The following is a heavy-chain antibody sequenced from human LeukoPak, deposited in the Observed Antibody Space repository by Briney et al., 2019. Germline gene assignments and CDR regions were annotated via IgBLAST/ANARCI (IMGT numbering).Heavy chain of an antibody. Sequence: SETLSLTCAVYGGSFSGYYWSWIRQPPGKGLEWIGEMNHSGSTNYNPSLKSRVTISVDTSKNQFSLKLSSVTAADTAVYYCARGRDYVWGSYRYTLSNPGFDYWGQGTLVTVSS. CDR3: ARGRDYVWGSYRYTLSNPGFDY. D-gene: IGHD3-16*02. CDR2: MNHSGST. CDR1: GGSFSGYY. V-gene: IGHV4-34*01. J-gene: IGHJ4*02.